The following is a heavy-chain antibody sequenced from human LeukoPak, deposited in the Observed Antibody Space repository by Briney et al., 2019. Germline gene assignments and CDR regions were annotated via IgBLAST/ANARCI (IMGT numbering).Heavy chain of an antibody. Sequence: ASVTVSCKASGGTFSSYAISWVRQAPGQGLEWMGRIIPILGIANYAQKFQGRVTITADKSTSTAYMELSSLRSEDTAVYYCARDTVPGGSPFWGDWGQGTLVTVSS. D-gene: IGHD2/OR15-2a*01. J-gene: IGHJ4*02. V-gene: IGHV1-69*04. CDR2: IIPILGIA. CDR1: GGTFSSYA. CDR3: ARDTVPGGSPFWGD.